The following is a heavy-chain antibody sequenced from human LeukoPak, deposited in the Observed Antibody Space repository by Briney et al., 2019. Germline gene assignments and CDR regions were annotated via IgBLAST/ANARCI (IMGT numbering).Heavy chain of an antibody. V-gene: IGHV3-23*01. Sequence: GGSLRLSCAASGFTFSSYAMSWVRQAPGKGLEWVSASSGGSTYYADSVKGRFTISRDNSKNTLYLQMNSLRAEDTAVYYCAXXXXXXXXSGYYRLPFDYWGQGTLVTVSS. CDR2: SSGGST. J-gene: IGHJ4*02. CDR1: GFTFSSYA. D-gene: IGHD3-22*01. CDR3: AXXXXXXXXSGYYRLPFDY.